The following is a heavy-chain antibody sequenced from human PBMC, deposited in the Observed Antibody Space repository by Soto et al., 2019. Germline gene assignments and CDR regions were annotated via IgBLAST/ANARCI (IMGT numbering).Heavy chain of an antibody. CDR2: INTGNGNT. V-gene: IGHV1-3*04. Sequence: QVQLVQSGAEVRKPGASVKVSCKTSGYTFTNSAMHWLRQAPGQSLEWMAWINTGNGNTKYSQKFQGRVTTTRDTSASTVYMELRSLRSEDTAVYYCAFGRNYYDSSGHNNWFDPWGQGTLVTVSS. CDR1: GYTFTNSA. D-gene: IGHD3-22*01. CDR3: AFGRNYYDSSGHNNWFDP. J-gene: IGHJ5*02.